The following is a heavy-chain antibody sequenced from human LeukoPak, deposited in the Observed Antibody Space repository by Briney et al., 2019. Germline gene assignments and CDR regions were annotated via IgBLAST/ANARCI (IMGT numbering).Heavy chain of an antibody. CDR2: ISSSGSTI. D-gene: IGHD3-9*01. Sequence: GGSLRLSCAASGFTFSDYYMSWIRQAPGKGLEWVSYISSSGSTIYYADSVKGRFTISRNNAKNSLYLQMNSLRAEDTAVYYCARDAFGILTGHSPDYWGQGTLVTVSS. CDR3: ARDAFGILTGHSPDY. CDR1: GFTFSDYY. V-gene: IGHV3-11*01. J-gene: IGHJ4*02.